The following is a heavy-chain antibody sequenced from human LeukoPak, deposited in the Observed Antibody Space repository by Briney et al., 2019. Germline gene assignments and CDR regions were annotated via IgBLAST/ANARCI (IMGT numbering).Heavy chain of an antibody. J-gene: IGHJ6*03. CDR3: ARMGYYYCMDV. CDR2: IYHSGST. Sequence: SETLSLTCAVSGYSISSGYYWGWIRQPPGKGLEWIGSIYHSGSTYYNPSLKSRVTISVDTSMNQFSLKLSSVTAADTAVYYCARMGYYYCMDVWGKGTTVTVSS. CDR1: GYSISSGYY. V-gene: IGHV4-38-2*01.